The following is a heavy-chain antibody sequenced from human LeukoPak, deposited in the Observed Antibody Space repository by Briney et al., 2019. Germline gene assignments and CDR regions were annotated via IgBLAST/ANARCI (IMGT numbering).Heavy chain of an antibody. CDR2: MNPNSGNT. V-gene: IGHV1-8*01. D-gene: IGHD6-19*01. Sequence: ASVKVSCKASGYTFTSYDVNWVRQATGQGLEWMGWMNPNSGNTGYAQKFQGRVTMTRNTSISTAYMELSSLRSEDTAVYYCARVTEQWPHYCSDYWGQGTLVTVSS. CDR3: ARVTEQWPHYCSDY. CDR1: GYTFTSYD. J-gene: IGHJ4*02.